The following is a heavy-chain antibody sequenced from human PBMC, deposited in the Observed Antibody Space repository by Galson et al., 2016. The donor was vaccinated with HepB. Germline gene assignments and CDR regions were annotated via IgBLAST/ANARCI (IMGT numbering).Heavy chain of an antibody. CDR3: ARQYFNSTGHGYFYSYAMDV. CDR1: GGTFTTYG. CDR2: IIPMFGPA. Sequence: SVKVSCKASGGTFTTYGVNWVRQAPGQGLEWMGGIIPMFGPANYAQKFQGRVTITADESTSTAYMDLSSLKSEDTAVYYCARQYFNSTGHGYFYSYAMDVWGQGTTVIVSS. D-gene: IGHD2/OR15-2a*01. J-gene: IGHJ6*02. V-gene: IGHV1-69*13.